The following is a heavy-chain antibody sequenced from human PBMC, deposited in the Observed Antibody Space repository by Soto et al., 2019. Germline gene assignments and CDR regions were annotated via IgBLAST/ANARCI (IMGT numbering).Heavy chain of an antibody. J-gene: IGHJ6*02. CDR3: AHLKGGGGFYYYNMDV. CDR2: IYWDDDI. CDR1: GFSLSTSGVG. V-gene: IGHV2-5*02. Sequence: QITLKESGPTLVKPTQTLTLTCTFSGFSLSTSGVGVGWIRQPPGKGLEWLALIYWDDDIRYSPSLKTRLTIAKDTSKHQVVLTMTNMDPVDTATYYCAHLKGGGGFYYYNMDVWGQGTTVPVPS. D-gene: IGHD2-21*01.